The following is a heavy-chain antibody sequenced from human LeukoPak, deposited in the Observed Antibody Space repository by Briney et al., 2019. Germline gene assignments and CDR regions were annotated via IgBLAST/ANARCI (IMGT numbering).Heavy chain of an antibody. Sequence: GGSLRLSCATSGFTFDDYAMHWVRQAPGKGLEWVSGISWNSGSIGYADSVKGRFTISRDNAKNSLYLQMNSLRAEDMALYYCAKDPHLDYESSGYFDYWGQGTLVTVSS. J-gene: IGHJ4*02. CDR2: ISWNSGSI. D-gene: IGHD3-22*01. V-gene: IGHV3-9*03. CDR3: AKDPHLDYESSGYFDY. CDR1: GFTFDDYA.